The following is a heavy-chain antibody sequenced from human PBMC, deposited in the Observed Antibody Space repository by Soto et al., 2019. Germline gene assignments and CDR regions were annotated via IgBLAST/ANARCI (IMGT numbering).Heavy chain of an antibody. D-gene: IGHD2-15*01. J-gene: IGHJ6*02. CDR1: GFTFSSYS. CDR3: ARDTVVTHYYGMDV. Sequence: EVQLVESGGGLVQPGGSLRLSCAASGFTFSSYSMNWVRQAPGKGLEWVSYISSSSSTIYYADSVKGRFTISRDNXXNSLYLQMNSLRDEDTAVYYCARDTVVTHYYGMDVWGQGTTVTVSS. V-gene: IGHV3-48*02. CDR2: ISSSSSTI.